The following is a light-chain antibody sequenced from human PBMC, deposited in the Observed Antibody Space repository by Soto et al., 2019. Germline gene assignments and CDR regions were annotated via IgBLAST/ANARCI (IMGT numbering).Light chain of an antibody. CDR1: QSLVHSDGNTY. V-gene: IGKV2-30*02. CDR3: MQVIHWPST. CDR2: KVS. Sequence: DVVMTQSPLSLPVSLGQPASISCRSSQSLVHSDGNTYLNWFQQRPGQSPRRLIYKVSNRDSGVQDRFSGSGSATDFTLKISRVEAEDVGVYYCMQVIHWPSTFGQGTKLEI. J-gene: IGKJ2*01.